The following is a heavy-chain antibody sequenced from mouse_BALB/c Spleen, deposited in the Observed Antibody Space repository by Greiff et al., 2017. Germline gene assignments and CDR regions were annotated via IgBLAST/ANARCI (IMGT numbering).Heavy chain of an antibody. J-gene: IGHJ4*01. CDR3: ARDSISYYYAMDY. CDR1: GYTFTDYN. V-gene: IGHV1-18*01. CDR2: INPNNGGT. Sequence: EVQVVESGPELVKPGASVKIPCKASGYTFTDYNMDWVKQSHGKSLEWIGDINPNNGGTIYNQKFKGKATLTVDKSSSTAYMELRSLTSEDTAVYYCARDSISYYYAMDYWGQGTSVTVSS. D-gene: IGHD6-2*01.